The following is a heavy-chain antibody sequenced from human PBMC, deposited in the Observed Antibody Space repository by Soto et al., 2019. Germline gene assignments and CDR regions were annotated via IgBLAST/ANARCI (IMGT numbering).Heavy chain of an antibody. CDR1: GYTFSNYG. CDR2: ISLYSDGT. D-gene: IGHD2-2*01. CDR3: ARVVPGAEDWLGP. V-gene: IGHV1-18*01. J-gene: IGHJ5*02. Sequence: GDSVKVSCKTSGYTFSNYGITWVRQAPGQPLEWLGWISLYSDGTNYAQKFQGRVSMTTDTSTTTAYMELRSLRSDDTAVYYCARVVPGAEDWLGPCGQGPLVTVSS.